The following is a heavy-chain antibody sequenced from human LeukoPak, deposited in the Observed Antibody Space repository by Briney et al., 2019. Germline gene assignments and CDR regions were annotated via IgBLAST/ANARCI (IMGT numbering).Heavy chain of an antibody. D-gene: IGHD3-3*01. Sequence: GGSLRLSCTASGFTFGDYAMSWVRQAPGKGLEWVGFIRSKAYGGTTEYAPSVKGRFTISRDDSKSTAYLQMNSLKTEDTAVYYCTRYDFWSGYPLDWGQGTLVTVSS. CDR1: GFTFGDYA. CDR3: TRYDFWSGYPLD. J-gene: IGHJ4*02. V-gene: IGHV3-49*04. CDR2: IRSKAYGGTT.